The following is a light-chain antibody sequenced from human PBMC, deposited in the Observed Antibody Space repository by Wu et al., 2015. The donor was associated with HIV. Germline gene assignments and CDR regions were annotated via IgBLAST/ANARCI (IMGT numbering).Light chain of an antibody. CDR3: HQYNMWLSGFT. CDR2: GAS. V-gene: IGKV3D-15*01. CDR1: QSVGSN. Sequence: EIVMTQSPATLSVSPGERATLSCRASQSVGSNLAWYQQKPGQAPRLLIYGASTRATGVPARFSGSGSGTEFTLTISSLQSEDFAVYYCHQYNMWLSGFTFGPGTKVDF. J-gene: IGKJ3*01.